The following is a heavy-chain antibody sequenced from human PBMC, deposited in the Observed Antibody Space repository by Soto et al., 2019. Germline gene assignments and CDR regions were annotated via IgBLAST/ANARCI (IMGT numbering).Heavy chain of an antibody. CDR1: GFTFSYCW. J-gene: IGHJ3*01. V-gene: IGHV3-74*01. Sequence: PGESLKISCAASGFTFSYCWMHWVRQAPGMGLVWVSRIHSDGSSTTYADSVKGRFTISRDNARNTLYLQMNSLRAEDTAVYYCARGDRGAFDLWGQGTVVTVSS. D-gene: IGHD1-26*01. CDR3: ARGDRGAFDL. CDR2: IHSDGSST.